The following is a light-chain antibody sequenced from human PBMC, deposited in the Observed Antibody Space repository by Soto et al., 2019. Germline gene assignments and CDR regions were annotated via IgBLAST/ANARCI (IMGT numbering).Light chain of an antibody. CDR2: AAS. CDR3: QQYYSYPNT. CDR1: QGISSY. Sequence: DIQMTQSPSSLSASVGDRVTITCRASQGISSYLAWYQQKPGKAPKLLIYAASTLQSGVPSRFSGSGSGTDFTLTISCLQSEDFATYYCQQYYSYPNTFGQGTRLEIK. V-gene: IGKV1-9*01. J-gene: IGKJ5*01.